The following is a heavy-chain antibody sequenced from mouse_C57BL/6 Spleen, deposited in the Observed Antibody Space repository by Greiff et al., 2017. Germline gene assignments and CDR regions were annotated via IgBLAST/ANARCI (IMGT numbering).Heavy chain of an antibody. Sequence: VQLQQSGAELVRPGASVKLSCTASGFNIKDYYMHWVKQRPEQGLEWIGRIDPEDGDTEYAPKFQGKATMTADTSSNTAYLQLSSLTSEDTSVYYCTTSYGSSDAMDYWGQGTSVTVSS. D-gene: IGHD1-1*01. CDR3: TTSYGSSDAMDY. V-gene: IGHV14-1*01. CDR1: GFNIKDYY. J-gene: IGHJ4*01. CDR2: IDPEDGDT.